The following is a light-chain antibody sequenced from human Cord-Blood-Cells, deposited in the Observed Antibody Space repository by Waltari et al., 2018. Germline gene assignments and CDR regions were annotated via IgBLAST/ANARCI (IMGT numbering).Light chain of an antibody. Sequence: EIVLTQSPATLSLSPGERATLSCRASQSVSSYLAWYQQKPGQAPRLLIYDASNRATGIPTRFSGSGSGTDFTLTISILEPEDFAVYYCQQRSNWPPGTFDQGTRLEIK. J-gene: IGKJ5*01. V-gene: IGKV3-11*01. CDR1: QSVSSY. CDR2: DAS. CDR3: QQRSNWPPGT.